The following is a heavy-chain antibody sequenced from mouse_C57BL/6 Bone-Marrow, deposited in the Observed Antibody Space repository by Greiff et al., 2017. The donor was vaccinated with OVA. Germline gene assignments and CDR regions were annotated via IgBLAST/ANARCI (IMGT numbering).Heavy chain of an antibody. CDR2: IDPENGDT. J-gene: IGHJ2*01. CDR3: TTPFYYDYDPFDY. CDR1: GFNITDDY. V-gene: IGHV14-4*01. D-gene: IGHD2-4*01. Sequence: VQLQQSGAELVRPGASVKLSCTASGFNITDDYMHWVKQRPEQGLEWIGWIDPENGDTEYASKFQGKATITADTSSNTAYLQLSSLTSEDTAVYYCTTPFYYDYDPFDYWGQGTTLTVSS.